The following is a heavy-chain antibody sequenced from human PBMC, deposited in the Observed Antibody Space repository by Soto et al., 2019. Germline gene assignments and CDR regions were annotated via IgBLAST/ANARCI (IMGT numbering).Heavy chain of an antibody. J-gene: IGHJ4*02. Sequence: PEGSLRLSCAVSGFTFSSSEMYRVRQAPGKGLEWVSIIYSDGSTYYADSVKGRFTISRDNSKNTLYLQMNSLRAEDTAVYYCATVGTDHSYYFDYWGQGTLVTVSS. V-gene: IGHV3-53*01. CDR2: IYSDGST. CDR3: ATVGTDHSYYFDY. D-gene: IGHD2-8*02. CDR1: GFTFSSSE.